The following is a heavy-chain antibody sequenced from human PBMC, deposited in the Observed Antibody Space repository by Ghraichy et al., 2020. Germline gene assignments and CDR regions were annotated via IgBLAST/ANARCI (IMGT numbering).Heavy chain of an antibody. D-gene: IGHD2-21*02. CDR1: GFTFSSYW. CDR2: INSDGSST. J-gene: IGHJ6*02. CDR3: AREGGVVTAIYHYYGMDV. V-gene: IGHV3-74*01. Sequence: GGSLRLSCAASGFTFSSYWMHWVRQAPGKGLVWVSRINSDGSSTSYADSVKGRFTISRDNAKNTLYLQMNSLRAEDTAVYYCAREGGVVTAIYHYYGMDVWGQGTTVTVSS.